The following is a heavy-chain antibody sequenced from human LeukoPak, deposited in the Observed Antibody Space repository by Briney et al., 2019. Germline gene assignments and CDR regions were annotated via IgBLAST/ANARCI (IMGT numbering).Heavy chain of an antibody. CDR2: IWCDGSNK. Sequence: GRSLRLSCAASGFSFSSYGMHWVRQAPGKGLEWVALIWCDGSNKYYADSVKGRFTISRDNSRDTLYLQMNSLRAEDTAVYYCAKSGPDYGDLPSEYYFDCWGQGALVTVSS. CDR1: GFSFSSYG. CDR3: AKSGPDYGDLPSEYYFDC. J-gene: IGHJ4*02. D-gene: IGHD4-17*01. V-gene: IGHV3-33*06.